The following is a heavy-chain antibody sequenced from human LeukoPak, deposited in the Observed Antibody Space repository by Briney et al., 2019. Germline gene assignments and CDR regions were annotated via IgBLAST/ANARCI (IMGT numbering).Heavy chain of an antibody. CDR1: GGSISSGGYS. V-gene: IGHV4-31*03. CDR2: IYYSGST. J-gene: IGHJ4*02. D-gene: IGHD1-7*01. Sequence: PSQTLSLTCTVSGGSISSGGYSWSWIRQHPGKGLEWIGYIYYSGSTYYNPSLKSRVTISVDTSKNQFSLKLSSVTAADTAVYYCARARYNWNYAGFDYWGQGTLVTVPS. CDR3: ARARYNWNYAGFDY.